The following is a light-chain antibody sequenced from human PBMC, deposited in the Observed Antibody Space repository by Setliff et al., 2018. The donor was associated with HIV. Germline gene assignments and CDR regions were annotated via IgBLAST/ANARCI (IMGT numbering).Light chain of an antibody. CDR3: VLYMGNGVSV. CDR2: STN. CDR1: SGSVSTGHF. J-gene: IGLJ3*02. Sequence: QTVVTQEPSFSVSPGGIVTLTCGLRSGSVSTGHFPSWYQQTPGQTPRMLIYSTNTRSSGVPDRFSGSILGNRAALTITGAQADDECDYYCVLYMGNGVSVFGGGTKVTVL. V-gene: IGLV8-61*01.